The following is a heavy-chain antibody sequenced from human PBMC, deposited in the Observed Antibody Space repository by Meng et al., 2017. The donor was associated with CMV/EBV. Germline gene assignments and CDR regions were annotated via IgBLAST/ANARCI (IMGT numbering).Heavy chain of an antibody. Sequence: VQLVESGGESVMPGGSLRLYCAASGFSFSPTWMSWIRQAPGKGLGCVGRIKSKYAGGTSEYAAPVKGRFSISRDDSINTLYLQMNSLKTEDTAVYYCTATHHSDSSGKYWGQGTLVTVSS. CDR2: IKSKYAGGTS. CDR1: GFSFSPTW. J-gene: IGHJ4*02. CDR3: TATHHSDSSGKY. D-gene: IGHD3-22*01. V-gene: IGHV3-15*01.